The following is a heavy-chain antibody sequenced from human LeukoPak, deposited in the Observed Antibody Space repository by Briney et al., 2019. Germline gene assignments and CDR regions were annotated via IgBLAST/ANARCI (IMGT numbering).Heavy chain of an antibody. V-gene: IGHV5-51*01. CDR1: GYSFTSYW. CDR2: IYPGDSDT. Sequence: GESLQISRQGSGYSFTSYWIAWARQMPGKGLEWMGIIYPGDSDTRYSPSFQGQVTISADKSMNTAYLQWSSLKASDTAMYYCARQGFRATNGDWGQGTLVTVFS. CDR3: ARQGFRATNGD. D-gene: IGHD1-26*01. J-gene: IGHJ4*02.